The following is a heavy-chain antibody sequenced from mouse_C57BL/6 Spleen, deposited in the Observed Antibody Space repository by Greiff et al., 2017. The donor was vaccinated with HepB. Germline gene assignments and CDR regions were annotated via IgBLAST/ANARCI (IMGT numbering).Heavy chain of an antibody. Sequence: VQLQQPGAELVRPGSSVKLSCKASGYTFTSYWMDWVKQRPGQGLEWIGNIYPSDSETHYNQKFKDKATLTVDKSSSTAYMQLSSLTSEDSAVYYCARRKTVVAPFAYWGQGTLVTVSA. V-gene: IGHV1-61*01. J-gene: IGHJ3*01. CDR3: ARRKTVVAPFAY. CDR2: IYPSDSET. D-gene: IGHD1-1*01. CDR1: GYTFTSYW.